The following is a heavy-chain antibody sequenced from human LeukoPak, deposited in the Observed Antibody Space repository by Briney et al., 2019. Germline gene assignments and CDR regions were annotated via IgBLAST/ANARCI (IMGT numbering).Heavy chain of an antibody. CDR2: INPNSGGT. CDR1: RYTFSGYY. CDR3: ARDPGIEAGKGLDY. Sequence: GASVKVSCKASRYTFSGYYMNWVRQAPGQGLEWVGWINPNSGGTHYAQKFQGRVTMTRDTSISTAYMELSRLRSDDTAVYYCARDPGIEAGKGLDYWGQGTPVTVSS. D-gene: IGHD6-19*01. V-gene: IGHV1-2*02. J-gene: IGHJ4*02.